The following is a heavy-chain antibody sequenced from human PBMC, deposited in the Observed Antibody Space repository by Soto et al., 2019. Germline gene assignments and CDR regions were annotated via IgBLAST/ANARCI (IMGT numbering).Heavy chain of an antibody. CDR3: ARIASAGRGWDV. V-gene: IGHV3-7*01. CDR1: GFTFSSYW. CDR2: IKQDGSEK. D-gene: IGHD6-13*01. Sequence: EVQLVESGGGLVQPEGSLRLSCAASGFTFSSYWMSWVRQAPVKGLEWVGNIKQDGSEKNYVDFVEGRFTISRDNAENSLYLQMNSLRAEDTAVYYCARIASAGRGWDVWGQGTTVVVSS. J-gene: IGHJ6*02.